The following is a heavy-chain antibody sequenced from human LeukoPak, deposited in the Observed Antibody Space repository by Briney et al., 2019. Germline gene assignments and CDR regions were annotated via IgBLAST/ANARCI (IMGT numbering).Heavy chain of an antibody. CDR2: INAGNGNT. Sequence: ASVKVSCKASGYTFTSYAMHWVRQAPGQRLEWMGWINAGNGNTKYSQEFQGRVTITRDTSASTAYMELSSLRSEDMAVYYCARDPTTVVTSYYIDVWGKGTAVTVSS. CDR3: ARDPTTVVTSYYIDV. D-gene: IGHD4-23*01. J-gene: IGHJ6*03. CDR1: GYTFTSYA. V-gene: IGHV1-3*03.